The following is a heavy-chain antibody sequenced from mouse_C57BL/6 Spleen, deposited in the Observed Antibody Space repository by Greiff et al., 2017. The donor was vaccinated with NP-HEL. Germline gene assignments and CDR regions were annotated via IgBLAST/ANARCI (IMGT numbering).Heavy chain of an antibody. D-gene: IGHD2-5*01. CDR1: GYTFTDYY. V-gene: IGHV1-76*01. J-gene: IGHJ1*03. Sequence: QVQLQQSGAELVRPGASVKLSCKASGYTFTDYYINWVKQRPGQGLEWIARIYPGSGNTYYNEKFKGKATLTAEKSSSTAYMQLSSLTSEDSAVYFCARDSNYWYFDVWGTGTTVTVSS. CDR3: ARDSNYWYFDV. CDR2: IYPGSGNT.